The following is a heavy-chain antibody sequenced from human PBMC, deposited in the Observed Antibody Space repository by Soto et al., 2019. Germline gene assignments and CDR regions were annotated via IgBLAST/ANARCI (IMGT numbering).Heavy chain of an antibody. D-gene: IGHD6-19*01. CDR2: VSHDGRNT. J-gene: IGHJ4*02. Sequence: VQLVESGGGVVQPGRSLRLSCAASGFTFSDYAMHWVRQAPGKGLEWVAVVSHDGRNTHYADSVKGRITISRDSSKNTVSLEMTRLRAEDTAVYYCAKGGRQWLVPSDFNYLCQGALVTFSA. CDR3: AKGGRQWLVPSDFNY. V-gene: IGHV3-30*18. CDR1: GFTFSDYA.